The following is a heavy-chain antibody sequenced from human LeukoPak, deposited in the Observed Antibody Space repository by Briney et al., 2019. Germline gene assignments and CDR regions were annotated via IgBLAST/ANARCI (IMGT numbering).Heavy chain of an antibody. CDR3: ATRIVATPVDY. V-gene: IGHV3-15*01. D-gene: IGHD5-12*01. CDR1: GFTFSNAW. Sequence: GGSLRLSCAASGFTFSNAWMSWVRQAPGKGLEWVGRIKSKTDGGTTDYAAPVKGRFTISRDDSKNTLYLQMNSLKTEDTAVYYCATRIVATPVDYWGQGTLVTVSS. CDR2: IKSKTDGGTT. J-gene: IGHJ4*02.